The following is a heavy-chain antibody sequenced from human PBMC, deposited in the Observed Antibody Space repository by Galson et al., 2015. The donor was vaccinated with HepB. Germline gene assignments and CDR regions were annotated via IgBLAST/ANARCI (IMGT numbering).Heavy chain of an antibody. Sequence: SVKVSCKASGYIFTSHDVNWVRQAAGQGLEWMGWMNPDSGATGYAQQFQGRVALTRNTSISTAYMELSSLRPEATAIYYCARAPKYYYCGMDVWGQGPPVTVSS. CDR2: MNPDSGAT. CDR3: ARAPKYYYCGMDV. CDR1: GYIFTSHD. J-gene: IGHJ6*02. V-gene: IGHV1-8*01.